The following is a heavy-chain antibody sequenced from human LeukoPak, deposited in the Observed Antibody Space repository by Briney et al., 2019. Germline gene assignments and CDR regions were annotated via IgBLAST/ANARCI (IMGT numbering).Heavy chain of an antibody. V-gene: IGHV3-20*04. CDR2: INWNGGST. D-gene: IGHD6-13*01. Sequence: GGSLRLSCAASGFTFSIYEMNWVRQAPGKGLEWVSGINWNGGSTGYADSVKGRFTISRDNAKNSLYLQMNSLRAEDTALYYCARKRLSSSWYLPQYYYYYMDVWGKGTTVTVSS. CDR1: GFTFSIYE. CDR3: ARKRLSSSWYLPQYYYYYMDV. J-gene: IGHJ6*03.